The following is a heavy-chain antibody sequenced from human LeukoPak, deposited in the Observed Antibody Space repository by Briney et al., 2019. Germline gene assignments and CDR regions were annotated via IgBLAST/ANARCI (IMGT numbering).Heavy chain of an antibody. D-gene: IGHD3-9*01. J-gene: IGHJ4*02. CDR1: GFTFSSYS. V-gene: IGHV3-48*04. CDR2: ISSSSSTI. Sequence: GGSLRLSCAASGFTFSSYSMNWVRQAPGKGLEWVSYISSSSSTIYYADSVKGRFTISRDNAKNSLYLQMNSLRAEDTAVYYCARGYYDILTGYYGSIDYWGQGTLVTVSS. CDR3: ARGYYDILTGYYGSIDY.